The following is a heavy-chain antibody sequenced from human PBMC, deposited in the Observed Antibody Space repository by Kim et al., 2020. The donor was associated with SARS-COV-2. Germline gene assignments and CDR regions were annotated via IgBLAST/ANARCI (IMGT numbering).Heavy chain of an antibody. CDR1: GGFISSSIYY. CDR2: IYYSGST. Sequence: SETLSLTCTVSGGFISSSIYYWGWIRQPPGKGLEWIGSIYYSGSTYYNPSLKSRVTISVDTSKNQFSLKLSSVTAADTAVYYCARSYYYVRTFDYWGQGTLVTVSS. V-gene: IGHV4-39*01. D-gene: IGHD3-10*02. CDR3: ARSYYYVRTFDY. J-gene: IGHJ4*02.